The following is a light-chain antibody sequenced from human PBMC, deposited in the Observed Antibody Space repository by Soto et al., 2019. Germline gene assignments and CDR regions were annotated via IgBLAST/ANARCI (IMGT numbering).Light chain of an antibody. V-gene: IGKV3-15*01. CDR3: QQYNNWPPIT. J-gene: IGKJ5*01. CDR1: QSVSSN. Sequence: EIVMAQSPTTLSVSPGERATLSCRVCQSVSSNFAWYQQQPGQAPRLLIYGASTRATGIPARFSGSGSGTEFTLTISSLQSEDFAVYYCQQYNNWPPITFGQGTRLEI. CDR2: GAS.